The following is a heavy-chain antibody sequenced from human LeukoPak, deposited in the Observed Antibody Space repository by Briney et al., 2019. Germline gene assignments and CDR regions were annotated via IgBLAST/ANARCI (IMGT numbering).Heavy chain of an antibody. CDR3: AKRITVSAGYYLDS. Sequence: GGSLRLPCVGSGFSFSSFGMSWVRQAPGKGLEWVSTISGGGSYTYFADSVKGRFTVSRDDSKSMHFLQMNSLRPEDTALYFCAKRITVSAGYYLDSWGRGTLVTVSS. J-gene: IGHJ4*02. D-gene: IGHD6-19*01. V-gene: IGHV3-23*01. CDR2: ISGGGSYT. CDR1: GFSFSSFG.